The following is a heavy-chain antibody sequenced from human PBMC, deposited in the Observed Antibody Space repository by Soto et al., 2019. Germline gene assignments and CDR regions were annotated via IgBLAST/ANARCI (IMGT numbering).Heavy chain of an antibody. V-gene: IGHV1-18*01. Sequence: ASVKVSCKASGYTFTSYGISWVRQAPGQGLEWMGWISAYNGNTNCAQKLQGRVTMTTDTSTSTAYMELRSLRSDDTAVYYCARVWIQLWLRGEYYYMDVWGKGTTVTVSS. D-gene: IGHD5-18*01. CDR2: ISAYNGNT. CDR3: ARVWIQLWLRGEYYYMDV. J-gene: IGHJ6*03. CDR1: GYTFTSYG.